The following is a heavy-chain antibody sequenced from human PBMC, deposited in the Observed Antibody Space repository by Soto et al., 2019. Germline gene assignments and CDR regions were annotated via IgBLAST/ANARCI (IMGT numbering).Heavy chain of an antibody. CDR2: INHSGST. D-gene: IGHD2-2*01. Sequence: KTSETLSLTCAVYGGSFSGYYWSWIRQPPGKGLEWIGEINHSGSTNCNPSLKSRVTISVDTSKNQFSLKLSSVTAADTAVYYCARLPFSSYYGMDVWGQGTTVTVSS. CDR3: ARLPFSSYYGMDV. V-gene: IGHV4-34*01. J-gene: IGHJ6*02. CDR1: GGSFSGYY.